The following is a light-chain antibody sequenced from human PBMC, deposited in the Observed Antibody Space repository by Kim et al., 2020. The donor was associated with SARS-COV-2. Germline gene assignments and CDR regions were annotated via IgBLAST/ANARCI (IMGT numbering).Light chain of an antibody. CDR2: RDY. CDR1: NFVRRN. J-gene: IGLJ3*02. CDR3: QVWDSSTWV. Sequence: SYELTQPLSVSVALGQTASITCGGNNFVRRNVHWYQQRPGQAPVLVIYRDYNRPSGIPERFSGSNSGNTATLTISRAQDGDEADYYCQVWDSSTWVFGGG. V-gene: IGLV3-9*01.